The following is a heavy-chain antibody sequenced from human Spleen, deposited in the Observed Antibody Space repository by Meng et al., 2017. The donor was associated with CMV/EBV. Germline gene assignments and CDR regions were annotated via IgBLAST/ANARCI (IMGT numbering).Heavy chain of an antibody. D-gene: IGHD6-13*01. J-gene: IGHJ4*02. CDR3: AREGEAAAGSKYYFDY. Sequence: GSLRLSCAVYGGSFSGYYWSWIRQPPGKGLEWIGEINHSGSTNYNPSLKSRVTISVDTSKNQFSLKLSSVTAADTAVYYCAREGEAAAGSKYYFDYWGQGTLVTVSS. V-gene: IGHV4-34*01. CDR2: INHSGST. CDR1: GGSFSGYY.